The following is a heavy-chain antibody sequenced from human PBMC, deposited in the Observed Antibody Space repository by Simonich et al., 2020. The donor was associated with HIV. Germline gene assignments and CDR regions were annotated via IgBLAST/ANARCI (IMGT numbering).Heavy chain of an antibody. CDR1: GGSFSGYN. CDR3: ARLTAGGLGEYFQH. V-gene: IGHV4-34*01. Sequence: QVQLQQWGAGLLKPSETLSLTCAVYGGSFSGYNWSWIRQPPGKGLEWNEKINHSGSNNYTPSLKRRVTISVDTSKNQFSLKLSSVTAADTAVYYCARLTAGGLGEYFQHWGQGTLVTVSS. D-gene: IGHD6-13*01. J-gene: IGHJ1*01. CDR2: INHSGSN.